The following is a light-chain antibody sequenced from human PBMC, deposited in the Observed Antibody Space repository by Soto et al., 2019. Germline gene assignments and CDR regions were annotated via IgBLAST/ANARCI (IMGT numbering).Light chain of an antibody. CDR2: GAS. Sequence: EFVLTQSPCTLSLSPGERATLACRASQTVRNNYLAWYQQKPGQAPRLLIYGASTRATGIPARFSGSASGTEFTLTISSLQSEDFAIYYCQQYNNWPLTFGGGTKVDIK. CDR1: QTVRNN. J-gene: IGKJ4*01. V-gene: IGKV3-15*01. CDR3: QQYNNWPLT.